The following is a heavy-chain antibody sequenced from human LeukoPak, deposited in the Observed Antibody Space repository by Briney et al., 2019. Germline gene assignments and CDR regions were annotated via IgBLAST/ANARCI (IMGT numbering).Heavy chain of an antibody. CDR2: ISGSGGST. CDR3: AKDEYSYGYLIFDY. V-gene: IGHV3-23*01. Sequence: PAGGSLRLSCAASQSIVSSRYMSWVRQAPGKGLEWVSAISGSGGSTYYADSVKGRFTISRDNSKNTLYLRMNSLRAEDTAVYYCAKDEYSYGYLIFDYWGQGTLVTVSS. CDR1: QSIVSSRY. D-gene: IGHD5-18*01. J-gene: IGHJ4*02.